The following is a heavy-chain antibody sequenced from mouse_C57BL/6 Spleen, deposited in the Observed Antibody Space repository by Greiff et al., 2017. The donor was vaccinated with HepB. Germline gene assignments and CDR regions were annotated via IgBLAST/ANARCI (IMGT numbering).Heavy chain of an antibody. D-gene: IGHD1-1*01. J-gene: IGHJ3*01. CDR2: IYPGDGDT. V-gene: IGHV1-80*01. CDR3: ARGDYGSSETWFAY. CDR1: GYAFSSYW. Sequence: QVQLQQSGAELVKPGASVKISCKASGYAFSSYWMNWVKQRPGKGLEWIGQIYPGDGDTNYNGKFKGKATLTADKSSSTAYMQLSSLTSEDSAVYFCARGDYGSSETWFAYWGQGTLVTVSA.